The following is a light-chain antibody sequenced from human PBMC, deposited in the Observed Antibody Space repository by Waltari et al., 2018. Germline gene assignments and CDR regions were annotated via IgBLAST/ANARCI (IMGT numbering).Light chain of an antibody. V-gene: IGLV10-54*04. J-gene: IGLJ3*02. CDR2: RSN. CDR1: RNNVGNQG. Sequence: QAGLTQPPSLSRHLGQTATLTCTGNRNNVGNQGEAWLQQHRGHNPKLLSFRSNNRPSGISERFSASTSGNTASLSITGLQPDDEADYYCSAWDSDLVAVVFGGGTRLTVL. CDR3: SAWDSDLVAVV.